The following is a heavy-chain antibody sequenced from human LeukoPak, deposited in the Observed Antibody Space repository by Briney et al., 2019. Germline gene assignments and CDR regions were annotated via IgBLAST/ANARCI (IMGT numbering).Heavy chain of an antibody. D-gene: IGHD3-16*01. CDR2: ISGSGGTP. V-gene: IGHV3-23*01. CDR1: GFTFSSIA. CDR3: IPGGILHS. J-gene: IGHJ5*02. Sequence: GGSLRLSCAASGFTFSSIAMSWVRQAPGKGLEWVSTISGSGGTPYYADSVRGRFTISRDNSKNTLGLQMNSLRVDDTAIYYCIPGGILHSWGQGTLVTVSS.